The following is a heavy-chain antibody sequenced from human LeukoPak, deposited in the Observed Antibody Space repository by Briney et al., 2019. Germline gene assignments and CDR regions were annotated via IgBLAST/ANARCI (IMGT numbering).Heavy chain of an antibody. CDR1: GFTFSSYE. D-gene: IGHD3-10*01. V-gene: IGHV3-48*03. CDR3: ARDGPGGYFQH. J-gene: IGHJ1*01. CDR2: ISSSGSTI. Sequence: GGSLRLSCAASGFTFSSYEMNWVRLAPGKGLEWVSYISSSGSTIYYADSVKGRFTISRDNAKNSLYLQMNSLRAEDTAVYYCARDGPGGYFQHWGQGTLVTVSS.